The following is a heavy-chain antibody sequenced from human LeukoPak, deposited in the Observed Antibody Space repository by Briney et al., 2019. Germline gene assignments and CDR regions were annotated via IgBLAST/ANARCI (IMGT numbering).Heavy chain of an antibody. Sequence: SETLSFTCTVSGGSISSYYWSWIRQPPGKGLEWIGYIYYSGSTNYNPSLKSRVTISVDTSKNQFSLKLSSVTAADTAVYYCARDPDFWSGYYRYWYFDLWGRGTLVTVSS. V-gene: IGHV4-59*12. CDR3: ARDPDFWSGYYRYWYFDL. CDR2: IYYSGST. D-gene: IGHD3-3*01. CDR1: GGSISSYY. J-gene: IGHJ2*01.